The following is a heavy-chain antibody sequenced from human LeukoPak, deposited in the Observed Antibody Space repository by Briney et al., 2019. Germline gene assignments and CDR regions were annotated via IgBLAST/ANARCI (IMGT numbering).Heavy chain of an antibody. D-gene: IGHD2/OR15-2a*01. CDR1: GFTLSSYW. V-gene: IGHV3-74*01. CDR3: ASYLTSIPSGMDV. Sequence: PGGSLRLSCAVSGFTLSSYWMHWHRQAPGKGLVWVSRISTDGSTTTYADSVKGRFTISRDNGKNTLYLQMNSLIAEDTAVYYCASYLTSIPSGMDVWGQGTTATVSS. J-gene: IGHJ6*02. CDR2: ISTDGSTT.